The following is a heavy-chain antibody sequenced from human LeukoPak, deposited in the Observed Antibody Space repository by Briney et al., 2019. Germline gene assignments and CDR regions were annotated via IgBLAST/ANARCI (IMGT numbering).Heavy chain of an antibody. CDR2: INPSGGSA. CDR3: ARDYHGSGSLTTFDY. V-gene: IGHV1-46*01. J-gene: IGHJ4*02. D-gene: IGHD3-10*01. CDR1: GYTFTNYY. Sequence: ASVKVSCKASGYTFTNYYTHWVRQAPGQGLEWMGIINPSGGSASSAQKFQGRVTMTRDTSTSTVYMELSSLRSEDTAMYYCARDYHGSGSLTTFDYWGQGTLVTVSS.